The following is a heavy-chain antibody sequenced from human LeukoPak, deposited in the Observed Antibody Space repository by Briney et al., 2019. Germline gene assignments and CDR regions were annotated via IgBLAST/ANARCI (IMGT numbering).Heavy chain of an antibody. J-gene: IGHJ3*02. V-gene: IGHV4-59*11. Sequence: SETLSLTCTVSGGSISSHYWSWIRQPPGKGLEWIGSIYYTGSTYYNPSLKSRVTISIDTSKNQFSLNLTSVTAADTAVYFCARDKIVRAAHDAFDIWGQGTMITVSS. CDR1: GGSISSHY. CDR2: IYYTGST. CDR3: ARDKIVRAAHDAFDI. D-gene: IGHD3-10*01.